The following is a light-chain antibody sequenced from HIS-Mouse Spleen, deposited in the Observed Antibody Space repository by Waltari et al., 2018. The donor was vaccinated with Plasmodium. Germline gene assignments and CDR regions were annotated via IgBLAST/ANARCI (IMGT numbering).Light chain of an antibody. CDR2: EDS. CDR1: ALPKKY. J-gene: IGLJ3*02. V-gene: IGLV3-10*01. CDR3: DSTDSSGNHRV. Sequence: SYELTQPPSVSVSPGQTARITCSGDALPKKYAYWYQQKSGQAPVLVIYEDSKRPSGIPCRFRGSSSGTMATVTISEAQVEDEADYYCDSTDSSGNHRVFGGGTKLTVL.